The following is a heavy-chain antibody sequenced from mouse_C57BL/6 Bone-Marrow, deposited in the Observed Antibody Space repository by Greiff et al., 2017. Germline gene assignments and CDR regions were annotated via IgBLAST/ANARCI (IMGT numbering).Heavy chain of an antibody. V-gene: IGHV1-59*01. CDR2: IDPSDSYT. D-gene: IGHD1-1*01. CDR3: ARDAYYYGSSSSYYFDY. J-gene: IGHJ2*01. CDR1: GYTFTSYW. Sequence: QVQLKQPGAELVRPGTSVKLSCKASGYTFTSYWMHWVKQRPGQGLEWIGVIDPSDSYTNYNQKFKGKATLTVDTSSSTAYMQLSSLTSEDSAVCYCARDAYYYGSSSSYYFDYWGQGTTLTVSS.